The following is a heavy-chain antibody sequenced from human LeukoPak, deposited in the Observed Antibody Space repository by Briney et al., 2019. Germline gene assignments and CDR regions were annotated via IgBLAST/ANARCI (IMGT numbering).Heavy chain of an antibody. CDR2: ISSSGSTI. V-gene: IGHV3-48*03. CDR3: ARARERLRGAFGI. J-gene: IGHJ3*02. Sequence: GGSLRLSCAASGFTFSSYEMNWVRQAPGKGLEWVSYISSSGSTIYYADSVKGRFTISRDNAKNSLYLQMKSLRAEDTAVYYCARARERLRGAFGIWGQGTMVTVSS. D-gene: IGHD3-10*01. CDR1: GFTFSSYE.